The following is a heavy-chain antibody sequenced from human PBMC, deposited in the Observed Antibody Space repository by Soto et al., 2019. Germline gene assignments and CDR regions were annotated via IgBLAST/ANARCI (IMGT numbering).Heavy chain of an antibody. J-gene: IGHJ5*02. D-gene: IGHD3-22*01. Sequence: PSEPMSVTCGVSDGYIGGGGGSRSWKRQPPGKGLEWIGYIYHSGSTNYSPSLKSRVTISVDRSKNQFSLNLTSVTAADTAVYYCARSGFYYDMDPSKGWLDPWGQGTLVTVSS. CDR3: ARSGFYYDMDPSKGWLDP. CDR2: IYHSGST. V-gene: IGHV4-30-2*02. CDR1: DGYIGGGGGS.